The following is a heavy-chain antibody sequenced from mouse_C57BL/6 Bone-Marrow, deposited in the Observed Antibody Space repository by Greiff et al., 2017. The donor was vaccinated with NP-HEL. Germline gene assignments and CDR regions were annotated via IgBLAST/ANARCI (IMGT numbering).Heavy chain of an antibody. Sequence: DVQLQESGPGLVKPSQSLSLTCSVTGYSITSGYYWNWIRQFPGNKLEWMGYISYDGSNNYNPSLKNRISITRDTSKNQFFLKLNSVTTEDTATYYCARDLLLLFADWGKGTLVTVSA. J-gene: IGHJ3*01. CDR1: GYSITSGYY. D-gene: IGHD2-10*01. CDR2: ISYDGSN. V-gene: IGHV3-6*01. CDR3: ARDLLLLFAD.